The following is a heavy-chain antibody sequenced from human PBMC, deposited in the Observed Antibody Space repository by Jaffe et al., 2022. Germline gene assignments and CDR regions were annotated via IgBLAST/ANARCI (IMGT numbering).Heavy chain of an antibody. D-gene: IGHD3-3*01. V-gene: IGHV3-21*01. CDR3: AREGSDFWSGYSHDY. CDR1: GFTFSSYS. J-gene: IGHJ4*02. CDR2: ISSSSSYI. Sequence: EVQLVESGGGLVKPGGSLRLSCAASGFTFSSYSMNWVRQAPGKGLEWVSSISSSSSYIYYADSVKGRFTISRDNAKNSLYLQMNSLRAEDTAVYYCAREGSDFWSGYSHDYWGQGTLVTVSS.